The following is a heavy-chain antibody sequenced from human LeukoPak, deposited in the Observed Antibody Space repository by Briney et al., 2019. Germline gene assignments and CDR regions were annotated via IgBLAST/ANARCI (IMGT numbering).Heavy chain of an antibody. CDR2: INPSGGST. Sequence: ASVKVSCKASGYTFTSYYMHWVRQAPGQGLEWMGIINPSGGSTSYAQKLQGRVTMTTDTSTSTAYMELRSLRSDDTAVYYCASLYSSPWGEFDYWGQGTLVTVSS. J-gene: IGHJ4*02. V-gene: IGHV1-46*01. CDR3: ASLYSSPWGEFDY. CDR1: GYTFTSYY. D-gene: IGHD6-13*01.